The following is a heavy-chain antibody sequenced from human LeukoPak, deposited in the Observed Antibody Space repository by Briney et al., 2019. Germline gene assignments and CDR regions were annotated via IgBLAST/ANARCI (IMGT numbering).Heavy chain of an antibody. Sequence: ASVKVSCKASGYTFTSYDINWVRQATGQGLEWMGGIIPIFGTANYAQKFQGRVTITADESTSTAYMELSSLRSEDTAVYYCAREVVSIPSYFESWGQGTRVTVSS. CDR3: AREVVSIPSYFES. V-gene: IGHV1-69*13. J-gene: IGHJ4*02. CDR2: IIPIFGTA. D-gene: IGHD2-15*01. CDR1: GYTFTSYD.